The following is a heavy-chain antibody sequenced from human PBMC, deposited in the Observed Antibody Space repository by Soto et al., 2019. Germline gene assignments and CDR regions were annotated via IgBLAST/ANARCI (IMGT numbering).Heavy chain of an antibody. D-gene: IGHD6-6*01. CDR2: IKKDGSEE. V-gene: IGHV3-7*01. CDR1: GFAFSSYW. CDR3: ATSSGTGYIFDF. Sequence: PGGSLRLSCAASGFAFSSYWMSWVRQAPGKGLEWVANIKKDGSEEYYVDSVKGRFTISRDSAKNSLYLKMNSLRAEDTAVYYCATSSGTGYIFDFWGQGXLVTVP. J-gene: IGHJ4*02.